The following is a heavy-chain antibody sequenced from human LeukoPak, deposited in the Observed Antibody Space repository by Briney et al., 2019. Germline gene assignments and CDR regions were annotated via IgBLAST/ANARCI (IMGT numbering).Heavy chain of an antibody. CDR1: GGSISSSSYY. CDR2: IYYSGST. V-gene: IGHV4-39*01. J-gene: IGHJ6*02. D-gene: IGHD1-1*01. CDR3: ARGYNWNDDDSGMDV. Sequence: SETLSLTCTVSGGSISSSSYYWGWIRQPPGKGLEWIGGIYYSGSTYYNPSLKSRVTISVDTSKNQFSLKLSSVTAADTAVYYCARGYNWNDDDSGMDVWGQGTTVTVSS.